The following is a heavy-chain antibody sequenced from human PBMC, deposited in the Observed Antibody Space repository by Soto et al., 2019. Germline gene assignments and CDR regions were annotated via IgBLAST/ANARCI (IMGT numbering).Heavy chain of an antibody. Sequence: PSETLSLTCTVSGVSISDTSYYWGWIRQPPGKGLEWIGTIYYSGCTYYSPSLKSRVTMSVDTSKNQFSLKLISVTAADTAVYYCARLYPQLDFDYWGQGTQVTVSS. CDR3: ARLYPQLDFDY. D-gene: IGHD6-13*01. V-gene: IGHV4-39*01. CDR1: GVSISDTSYY. CDR2: IYYSGCT. J-gene: IGHJ4*02.